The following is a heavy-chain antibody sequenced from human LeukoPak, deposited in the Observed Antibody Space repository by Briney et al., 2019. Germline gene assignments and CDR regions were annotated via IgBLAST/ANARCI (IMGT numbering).Heavy chain of an antibody. Sequence: SVKVSYKASGGTFCSYAISWVRQAPGQGLEWMGGIIPIFGTANYAQKFQGGVTITADESTSTAYMELSSLRSEDTAVYYCARENSTGTTYYYGMDVWGQGTTVTVSS. D-gene: IGHD1-1*01. CDR3: ARENSTGTTYYYGMDV. J-gene: IGHJ6*02. CDR1: GGTFCSYA. V-gene: IGHV1-69*13. CDR2: IIPIFGTA.